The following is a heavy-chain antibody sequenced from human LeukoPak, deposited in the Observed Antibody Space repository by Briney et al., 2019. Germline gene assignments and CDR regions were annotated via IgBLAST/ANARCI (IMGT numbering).Heavy chain of an antibody. Sequence: SGGSLRLSCAASGFTFSSYGMHWVRQAPGKGLEWVAVISYDGSNKYYADSVKGRFTISRDNSKNTLYLQMNSLRAEDTAVYYCGEYSGSYVGYWGQGTLVTVSS. D-gene: IGHD1-26*01. CDR2: ISYDGSNK. V-gene: IGHV3-30*03. CDR3: GEYSGSYVGY. CDR1: GFTFSSYG. J-gene: IGHJ4*02.